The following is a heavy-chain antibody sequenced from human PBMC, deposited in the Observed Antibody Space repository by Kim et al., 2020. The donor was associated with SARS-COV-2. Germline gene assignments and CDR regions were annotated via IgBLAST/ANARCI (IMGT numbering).Heavy chain of an antibody. CDR2: MNPNSGNT. V-gene: IGHV1-8*01. D-gene: IGHD6-19*01. CDR1: GYTFTSYD. CDR3: AMEPRYSSGWYDY. Sequence: ASVKVSCKASGYTFTSYDINWVRQATGQGLEWMGWMNPNSGNTGYAQKFQGRVTMTRNTSISTAYMELSSLRSEDTAVYYCAMEPRYSSGWYDYWGQGTLVTVSS. J-gene: IGHJ4*02.